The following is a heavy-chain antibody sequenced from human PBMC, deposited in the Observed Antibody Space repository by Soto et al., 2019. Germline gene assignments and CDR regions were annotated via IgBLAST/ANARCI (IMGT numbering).Heavy chain of an antibody. V-gene: IGHV1-69*13. Sequence: ASVKVSCKASGGTFSSYAISWVRQAPGQGLEWMGGIIPIFGTANYAQKFQGRVTITADESTSTAYMELSSLRSEDTAVYYCARVRRDGYNFFWYFDLWGRGTLVTVSS. D-gene: IGHD5-12*01. CDR3: ARVRRDGYNFFWYFDL. CDR1: GGTFSSYA. CDR2: IIPIFGTA. J-gene: IGHJ2*01.